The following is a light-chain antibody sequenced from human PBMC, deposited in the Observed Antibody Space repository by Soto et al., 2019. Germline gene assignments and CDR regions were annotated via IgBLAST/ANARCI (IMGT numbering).Light chain of an antibody. J-gene: IGLJ1*01. CDR3: SSYTATTTSYV. CDR2: DVS. V-gene: IGLV2-14*03. CDR1: NSDVGGYNY. Sequence: SVLAQPASVSESPGQSITISCTGTNSDVGGYNYVSWYQQHPGQVPKLMIYDVSNRPSGVSNRFSGSKSGNTASLTLSGLQAEDEADYYCSSYTATTTSYVFGTGTKLTVL.